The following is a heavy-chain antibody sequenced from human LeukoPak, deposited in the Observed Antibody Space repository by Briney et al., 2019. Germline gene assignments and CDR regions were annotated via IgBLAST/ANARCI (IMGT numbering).Heavy chain of an antibody. D-gene: IGHD3-22*01. CDR1: GYSFTSYW. V-gene: IGHV5-51*01. CDR3: ARHVGPFDRSGYPDAFDI. CDR2: IYPGDSDT. Sequence: GESLKISCKGSGYSFTSYWIGWVRQMPGKGLEWMGIIYPGDSDTRYRPSFQGQVTISADKSISTAYLQWSSLKASDTAMYYCARHVGPFDRSGYPDAFDIWGQGTMVTVSS. J-gene: IGHJ3*02.